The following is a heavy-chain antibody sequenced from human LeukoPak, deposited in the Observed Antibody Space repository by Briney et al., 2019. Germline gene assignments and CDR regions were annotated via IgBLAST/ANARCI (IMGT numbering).Heavy chain of an antibody. CDR1: GGSISSSNYH. CDR2: IYYSGST. Sequence: PSETLSLTCTVSGGSISSSNYHWGWIRQPPGKGLEWIGSIYYSGSTFYKPSLKSRVTISIDTSKNQFSLKLSSVTAADTAVYYCAREGTSTVWDWGQGTLVTVSS. V-gene: IGHV4-39*07. D-gene: IGHD3-16*01. J-gene: IGHJ4*02. CDR3: AREGTSTVWD.